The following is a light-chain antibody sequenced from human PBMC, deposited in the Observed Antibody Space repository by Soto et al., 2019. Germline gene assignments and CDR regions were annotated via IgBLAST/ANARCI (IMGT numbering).Light chain of an antibody. J-gene: IGKJ4*01. Sequence: DIQMTQSPSSLSAFVGDRVTITCRASQDIGNFLAWYQQKPGKVPELLLYAASTLQSGVPSRFSGSGSGTDFPLTSSSLQPEDVATYYCQKCKVAPFTFGGGTKVEIK. CDR1: QDIGNF. CDR3: QKCKVAPFT. V-gene: IGKV1-27*01. CDR2: AAS.